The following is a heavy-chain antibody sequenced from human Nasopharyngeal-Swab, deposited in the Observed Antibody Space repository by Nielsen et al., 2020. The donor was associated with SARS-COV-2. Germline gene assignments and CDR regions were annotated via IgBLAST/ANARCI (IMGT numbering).Heavy chain of an antibody. CDR3: ARALRWGAFDI. CDR2: ISSSSSTI. J-gene: IGHJ3*02. V-gene: IGHV3-48*04. Sequence: GALKISCAASGFTFSSYSMNWVRQAPGKGLEWVSYISSSSSTIYYADSVKGRFTISRDNAKNSLYLQMNSLRAEDTAVYYCARALRWGAFDIWGQGTMVTVSS. CDR1: GFTFSSYS. D-gene: IGHD4-23*01.